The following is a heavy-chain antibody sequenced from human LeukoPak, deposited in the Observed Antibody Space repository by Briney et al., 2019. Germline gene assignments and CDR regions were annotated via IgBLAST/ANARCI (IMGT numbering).Heavy chain of an antibody. D-gene: IGHD3-10*01. V-gene: IGHV4-34*01. CDR2: INHSGST. CDR3: AREWTGNDY. CDR1: GGSFSGYY. Sequence: PSETLSLTCAVYGGSFSGYYWSWIRQPPGKGLEWIGEINHSGSTNYNPSLKSRVTISVDTSKNQFSLKLSSVTAADTAVYYCAREWTGNDYWGQGTLVTVSS. J-gene: IGHJ4*02.